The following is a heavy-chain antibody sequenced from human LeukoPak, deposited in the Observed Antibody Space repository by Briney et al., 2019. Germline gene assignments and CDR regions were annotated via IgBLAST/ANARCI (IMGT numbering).Heavy chain of an antibody. CDR1: GFTFSSYW. CDR3: VRESQYYDFWSGYYSIGGYYGMDV. CDR2: INSDGSST. V-gene: IGHV3-74*01. J-gene: IGHJ6*02. Sequence: GGSLRPSCAASGFTFSSYWMHWVRQAPGKGLVWVSRINSDGSSTSYADSVKGRFTISRDNAKNTLYLQMNSLRAEDTAVYYCVRESQYYDFWSGYYSIGGYYGMDVWGQGTTVTVSS. D-gene: IGHD3-3*01.